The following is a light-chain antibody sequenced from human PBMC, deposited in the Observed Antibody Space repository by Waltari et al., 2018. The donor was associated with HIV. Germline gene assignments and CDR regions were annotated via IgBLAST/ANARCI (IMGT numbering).Light chain of an antibody. CDR2: SNN. CDR3: AAWDDSLTGNGI. CDR1: TSNIGSNA. Sequence: QSVLTQPPSTSGTPGQRVTISCSGSTSNIGSNAVNWYRQLPGTAPKLVIYSNNTRMPGVPDRFTVSKSGTAASLAISGLQSEDEAVYYCAAWDDSLTGNGIFGGGTKLTVL. J-gene: IGLJ2*01. V-gene: IGLV1-44*01.